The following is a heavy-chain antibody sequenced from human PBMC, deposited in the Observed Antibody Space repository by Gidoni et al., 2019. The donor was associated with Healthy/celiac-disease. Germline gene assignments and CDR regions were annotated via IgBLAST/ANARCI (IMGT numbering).Heavy chain of an antibody. V-gene: IGHV3-43*01. Sequence: EVQLVESGGVVVQPGGSLRLSCAASGFTFDDYTMHWVRQAPGKGLELVSLISWDGGSTYYADSVKGRFTISRDNSKNSLYLQMNSLRTEDTALYYCAKQGPPGTHIYYYYGMDVWGQGTTVTVSS. J-gene: IGHJ6*02. CDR1: GFTFDDYT. CDR2: ISWDGGST. D-gene: IGHD1-1*01. CDR3: AKQGPPGTHIYYYYGMDV.